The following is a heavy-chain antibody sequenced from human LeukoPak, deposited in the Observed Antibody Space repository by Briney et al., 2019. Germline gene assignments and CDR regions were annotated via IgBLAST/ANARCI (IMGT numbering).Heavy chain of an antibody. Sequence: SETLSLTCAVSGGSISSSNWWSWVRQPPGKGLEWIGEIYHSGSTNYNPSLKSRLTISVDKSKNQFSLKLSSVTAADTAVYYCASLYGPGSYSVGPNDYWGQGTLVTVSS. V-gene: IGHV4-4*02. CDR2: IYHSGST. J-gene: IGHJ4*02. CDR3: ASLYGPGSYSVGPNDY. CDR1: GGSISSSNW. D-gene: IGHD3-10*01.